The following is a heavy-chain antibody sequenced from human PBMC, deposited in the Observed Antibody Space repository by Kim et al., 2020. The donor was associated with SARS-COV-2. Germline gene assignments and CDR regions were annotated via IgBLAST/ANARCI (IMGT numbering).Heavy chain of an antibody. CDR2: IYYSGST. Sequence: SETLSLTCTVSGGSISSHYWSWIRQPPGKGLEWIGYIYYSGSTNYNPSLKSRVTISVDTSKNKFSLKLSSVTAADTAVYYCARLESGSWFDPWGQGTLVTVSS. CDR3: ARLESGSWFDP. CDR1: GGSISSHY. V-gene: IGHV4-59*08. J-gene: IGHJ5*02.